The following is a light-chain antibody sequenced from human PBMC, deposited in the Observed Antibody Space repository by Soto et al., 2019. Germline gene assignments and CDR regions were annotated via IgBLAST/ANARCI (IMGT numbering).Light chain of an antibody. J-gene: IGKJ1*01. CDR2: WAS. CDR1: QSVLSSSTNKTC. V-gene: IGKV4-1*01. Sequence: DIVMTQSPDSLTVSLGERATINCKSSQSVLSSSTNKTCLAWYQQKPGQPPKLLIYWASTRQSGVPDRFSGRGSGTDFTLTISSRQAEDVAVYYCQQYYSAPRTFGQGTKGEIK. CDR3: QQYYSAPRT.